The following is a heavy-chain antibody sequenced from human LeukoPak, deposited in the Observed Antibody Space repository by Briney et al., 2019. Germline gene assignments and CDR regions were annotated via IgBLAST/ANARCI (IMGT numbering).Heavy chain of an antibody. D-gene: IGHD3-22*01. Sequence: SETLSLTCAVYGGSFSGYYWSWIRQPPGKGLGWIGEINHSASTNYNPSLKSRVTISVDTSKNQFSLKLSSVTAADTAVYYCARSSGYYVWGQGTLVTVSS. V-gene: IGHV4-34*01. CDR3: ARSSGYYV. CDR1: GGSFSGYY. CDR2: INHSAST. J-gene: IGHJ4*02.